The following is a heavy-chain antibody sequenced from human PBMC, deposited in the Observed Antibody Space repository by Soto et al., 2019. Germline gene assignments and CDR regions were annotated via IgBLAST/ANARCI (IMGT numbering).Heavy chain of an antibody. J-gene: IGHJ4*02. V-gene: IGHV1-69*13. CDR2: IIPIFGTA. CDR3: ARVGFGYSSSSVDY. Sequence: SVKVSCKASGGTFSSYAISWVRQAPGQGLEWMGGIIPIFGTANYAQKFQGRVTITADESTSTAYMELSSLRSEDTAVYYCARVGFGYSSSSVDYWGQGTLVTVSS. D-gene: IGHD6-6*01. CDR1: GGTFSSYA.